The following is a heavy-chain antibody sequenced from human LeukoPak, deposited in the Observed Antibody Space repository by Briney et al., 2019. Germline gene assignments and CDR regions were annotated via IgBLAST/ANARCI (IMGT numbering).Heavy chain of an antibody. V-gene: IGHV3-23*01. CDR1: GFTFSTYA. J-gene: IGHJ5*02. CDR3: AKDYSYSSRWLHWFDP. CDR2: ISETGGST. Sequence: GGSLRLSCAASGFTFSTYAMSWVRQAPGKGLEWVSAISETGGSTYYGDSVRGRFTISRDNSKNTLYLQMNSLRVEDTAVYYCAKDYSYSSRWLHWFDPWGQGTLVTVSS. D-gene: IGHD6-13*01.